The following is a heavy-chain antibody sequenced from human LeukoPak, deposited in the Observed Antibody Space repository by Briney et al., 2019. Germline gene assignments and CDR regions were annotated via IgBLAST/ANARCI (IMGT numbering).Heavy chain of an antibody. J-gene: IGHJ3*02. CDR1: GGSISSSSYY. CDR2: IYYSGST. CDR3: ARKAVAAAATNAFDI. Sequence: PSETLSLTCTVSGGSISSSSYYWGWIRQPPGKVLEWIGSIYYSGSTYYNPSLKSRVTISVDTSKNQFSLKLSSVTAADTAVYYCARKAVAAAATNAFDIWGQGTMVTVSS. D-gene: IGHD6-19*01. V-gene: IGHV4-39*07.